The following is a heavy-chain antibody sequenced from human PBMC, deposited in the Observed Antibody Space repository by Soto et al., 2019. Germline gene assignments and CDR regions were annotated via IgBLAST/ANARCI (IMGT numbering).Heavy chain of an antibody. CDR1: GFTFSDYY. CDR3: AKESEGMDV. Sequence: PGGSLRLSCAASGFTFSDYYMSWIRQAPGKGLEWVSYISSSSSYTNYADSVKGRFTISRDNAKNSLYLQMNSLRAEDTAVYHCAKESEGMDVWGQGTTVTVSS. CDR2: ISSSSSYT. V-gene: IGHV3-11*05. J-gene: IGHJ6*02.